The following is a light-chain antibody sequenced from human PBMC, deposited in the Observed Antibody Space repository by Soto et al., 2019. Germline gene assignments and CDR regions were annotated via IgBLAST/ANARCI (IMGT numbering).Light chain of an antibody. CDR2: DVS. Sequence: QSALTQPASVSGSLGQSITISCTGTSSDVGGYNYVSWYQQHPGKAPKLMIYDVSNRPSGVSNRFSGSKSGNTASLTIAGLQAEDEADYYCSSHTSSSSRVFGGRTKL. CDR3: SSHTSSSSRV. CDR1: SSDVGGYNY. V-gene: IGLV2-14*03. J-gene: IGLJ2*01.